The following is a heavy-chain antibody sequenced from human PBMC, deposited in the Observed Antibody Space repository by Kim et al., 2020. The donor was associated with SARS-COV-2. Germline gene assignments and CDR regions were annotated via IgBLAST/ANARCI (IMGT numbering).Heavy chain of an antibody. CDR2: INPNSGGT. CDR1: GYTFTGYY. J-gene: IGHJ6*02. Sequence: ASVKVSCKASGYTFTGYYMHWVRQAPGQGLEWMGWINPNSGGTNYAQKFQGRVTMTRDTSISTAYMELSRLRSDDTAVYYCARTPQYSSSSVGVYYYYGMDVWGQGTTVTVSS. CDR3: ARTPQYSSSSVGVYYYYGMDV. V-gene: IGHV1-2*02. D-gene: IGHD6-6*01.